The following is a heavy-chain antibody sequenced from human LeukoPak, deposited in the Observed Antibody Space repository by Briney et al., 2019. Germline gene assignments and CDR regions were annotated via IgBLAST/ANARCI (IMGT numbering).Heavy chain of an antibody. J-gene: IGHJ4*02. D-gene: IGHD1-26*01. Sequence: ASVKVSCKASRYTFTGYYMHWVRQAPGQGLEWMGWINPNSGGTNYAQKFQGRVTMTRDTSISTAYMELSRLRSDDTAVYYCARGSYSLPTALNDYWGQGTLVTVSS. CDR2: INPNSGGT. CDR1: RYTFTGYY. CDR3: ARGSYSLPTALNDY. V-gene: IGHV1-2*02.